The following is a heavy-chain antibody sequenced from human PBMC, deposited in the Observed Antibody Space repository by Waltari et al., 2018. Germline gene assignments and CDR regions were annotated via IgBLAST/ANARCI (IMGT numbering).Heavy chain of an antibody. CDR1: GGTFSSYA. Sequence: QVQLVQSGAEVKKPGSSVKVSCKASGGTFSSYAISWVRQAPGQGLEWMGGSIPIFGTANYAQKFQGRVTMTADESTSTAYMELSMLRSEDTAVYYCATARGTAMVNQHWGQGTLVTVSS. CDR3: ATARGTAMVNQH. V-gene: IGHV1-69*12. CDR2: SIPIFGTA. J-gene: IGHJ1*01. D-gene: IGHD5-18*01.